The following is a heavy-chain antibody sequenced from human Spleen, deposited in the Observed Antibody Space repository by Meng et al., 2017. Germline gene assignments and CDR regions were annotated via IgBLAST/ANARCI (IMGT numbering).Heavy chain of an antibody. CDR3: ARGDTSSYFPDY. Sequence: GGSLRLSCAASGFTFSTYWMHWVRQAPGKGLVWVSRINSDGTSTSYADSVRGRFTISRDNAENTLYLQINSLRAEDTAVYYCARGDTSSYFPDYWGQGTLDTVSS. J-gene: IGHJ4*02. D-gene: IGHD3-22*01. CDR1: GFTFSTYW. CDR2: INSDGTST. V-gene: IGHV3-74*01.